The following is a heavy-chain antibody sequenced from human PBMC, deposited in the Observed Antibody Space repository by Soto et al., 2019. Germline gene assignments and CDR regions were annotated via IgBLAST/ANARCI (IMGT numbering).Heavy chain of an antibody. V-gene: IGHV4-59*01. CDR2: MYNTGST. Sequence: SETLSLTCTVSGGSISGYYWSWIRQPPGKGLEWIGYMYNTGSTVYNPSFKSRVTISVDTSKNQFSLKLNSVTAADTAVYYCARDLWGYCGTDCYPLDIWGQGTTVTVSS. D-gene: IGHD2-21*02. CDR3: ARDLWGYCGTDCYPLDI. CDR1: GGSISGYY. J-gene: IGHJ6*02.